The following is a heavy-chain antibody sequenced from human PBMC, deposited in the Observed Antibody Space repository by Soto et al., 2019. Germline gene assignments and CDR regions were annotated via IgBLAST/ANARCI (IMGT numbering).Heavy chain of an antibody. CDR1: GGSFSGYY. V-gene: IGHV4-34*01. D-gene: IGHD3-3*01. J-gene: IGHJ4*02. CDR3: ARSGVVIIPVYFDY. CDR2: INHSGST. Sequence: SLTCAVYGGSFSGYYWSWIRQPPGKGLEWIGEINHSGSTNYNPSLKSRVTISVDTSKNQFSLKLSSVTAADTAVYYCARSGVVIIPVYFDYWGQGTLVTVSS.